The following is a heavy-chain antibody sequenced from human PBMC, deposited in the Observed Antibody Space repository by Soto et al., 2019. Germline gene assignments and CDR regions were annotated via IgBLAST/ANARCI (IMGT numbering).Heavy chain of an antibody. CDR2: IHAGTGNT. J-gene: IGHJ6*02. CDR1: GYILTSYA. V-gene: IGHV1-3*01. D-gene: IGHD1-20*01. Sequence: ASVKVSCKASGYILTSYAMHWVRQAPGQRLEWMGWIHAGTGNTKYSQNFQGRVTITRDTSANTAYMELSSLRSEDTAVYYCAREGINYYYYGMDVWGQGTTVTVSS. CDR3: AREGINYYYYGMDV.